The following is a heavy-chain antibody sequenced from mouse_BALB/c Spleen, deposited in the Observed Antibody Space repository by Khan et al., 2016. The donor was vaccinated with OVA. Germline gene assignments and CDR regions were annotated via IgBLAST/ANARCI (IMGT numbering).Heavy chain of an antibody. CDR2: ISSGGHYT. J-gene: IGHJ4*01. D-gene: IGHD2-2*01. Sequence: EVELVESGGGLVKPGGSLKLSCSASGFTFSSYAMSWVRQTPEKRLELVATISSGGHYTFYPDSVKGRFTISRDNARHTLYLQMSSLRSEDTAMYYCARSLVDYYAMDYWGQGTSVTVSS. CDR1: GFTFSSYA. V-gene: IGHV5-9-3*01. CDR3: ARSLVDYYAMDY.